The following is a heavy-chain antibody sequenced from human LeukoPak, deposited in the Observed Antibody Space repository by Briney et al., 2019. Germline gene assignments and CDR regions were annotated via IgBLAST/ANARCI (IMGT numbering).Heavy chain of an antibody. D-gene: IGHD3-22*01. Sequence: GGSLRLSCAASGFTFSSYWMSWVRQAPGKGLEWVANIKQDGSEKYYVDSVKGRFTISRDNAKNSLFLQMNSLRAEDTAVYYCARVAWYYYDSSGYMAFDIWGQGTMVTVSS. V-gene: IGHV3-7*01. J-gene: IGHJ3*02. CDR2: IKQDGSEK. CDR1: GFTFSSYW. CDR3: ARVAWYYYDSSGYMAFDI.